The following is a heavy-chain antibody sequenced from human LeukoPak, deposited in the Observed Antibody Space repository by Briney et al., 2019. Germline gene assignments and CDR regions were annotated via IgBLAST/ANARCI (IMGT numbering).Heavy chain of an antibody. Sequence: PSETLSLTCTVSGGSASSGSYYWSWIRQPPGKGLEWIGYIYYSGSTNYNPSLKSRVTISVDTSKNQFSLKLSSVTAADTAVYYCARNLWFGESFDYWGQGTLVTVSS. CDR1: GGSASSGSYY. D-gene: IGHD3-10*01. CDR2: IYYSGST. V-gene: IGHV4-61*01. J-gene: IGHJ4*02. CDR3: ARNLWFGESFDY.